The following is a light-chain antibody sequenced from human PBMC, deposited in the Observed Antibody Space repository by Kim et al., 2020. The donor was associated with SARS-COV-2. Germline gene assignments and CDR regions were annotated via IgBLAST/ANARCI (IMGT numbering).Light chain of an antibody. CDR1: QGISNY. CDR2: AAS. V-gene: IGKV1-27*01. J-gene: IGKJ1*01. CDR3: QKYDGAPWT. Sequence: DIQMTQSPSSLSASVGDRVTITCRASQGISNYLAWYQQKPGKVHILLIYAASALQSGVPSRFSGSGSGTDFALTISSLQPEDVATYYCQKYDGAPWTFGQGTKVDIK.